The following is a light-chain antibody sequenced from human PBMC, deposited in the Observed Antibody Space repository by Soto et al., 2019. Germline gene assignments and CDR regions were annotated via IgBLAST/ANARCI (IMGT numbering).Light chain of an antibody. CDR1: QSVPSNY. V-gene: IGKV3-20*01. J-gene: IGKJ3*01. CDR2: GAS. Sequence: EIVLTQSPGTLSLSPGERATLSCRASQSVPSNYLAWYQQRPGQAPRLLIYGASTRAAGVPDRFSGSGSGTEFTLTINRLEPEDFVVFYCHQYDRSAIFTFGPWTTVDIK. CDR3: HQYDRSAIFT.